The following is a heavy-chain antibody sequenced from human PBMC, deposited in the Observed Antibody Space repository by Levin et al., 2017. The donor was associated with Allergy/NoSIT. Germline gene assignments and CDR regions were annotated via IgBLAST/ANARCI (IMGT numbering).Heavy chain of an antibody. J-gene: IGHJ4*02. D-gene: IGHD3-10*01. Sequence: SLTLSLPCAISGDSVTSNSAAWNWIRQSPSRGLEWLGRTYYRSKWYNDYALSVKSRITINPDTSKNQFSLQLNSVTPEDTAVYYCARYYYGSGSYFGVDFWGQGTLVTVSS. CDR3: ARYYYGSGSYFGVDF. CDR1: GDSVTSNSAA. CDR2: TYYRSKWYN. V-gene: IGHV6-1*01.